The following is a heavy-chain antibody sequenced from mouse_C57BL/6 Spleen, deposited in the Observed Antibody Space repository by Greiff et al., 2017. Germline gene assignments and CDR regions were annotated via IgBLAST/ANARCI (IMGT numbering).Heavy chain of an antibody. D-gene: IGHD1-1*01. J-gene: IGHJ3*01. CDR2: ISDGGSYT. CDR3: ASPGSSFSSFAY. Sequence: EVQGVESGGGLVKPGGSLKLSCAASGFTFSSYAMSWVRQTPEKRLEWVATISDGGSYTYYPDNVKGRFTISRDNAKNNLYLQMSHLKSEDTAMYYCASPGSSFSSFAYWGQGTLVTVSA. CDR1: GFTFSSYA. V-gene: IGHV5-4*01.